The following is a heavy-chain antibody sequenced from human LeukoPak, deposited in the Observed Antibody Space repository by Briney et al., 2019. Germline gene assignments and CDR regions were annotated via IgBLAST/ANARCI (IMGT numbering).Heavy chain of an antibody. CDR3: ARELSQIVWGGLDY. CDR1: GFTFSSYA. CDR2: ISYDGSNK. Sequence: GGSLRLSCAASGFTFSSYAMSWVRQAPGKGLEWVAVISYDGSNKYYADSVKGRFTISRDNSKNTVFLQMNSLRVEDTAVYYCARELSQIVWGGLDYGGQGTLVSVSS. J-gene: IGHJ4*02. D-gene: IGHD2-21*01. V-gene: IGHV3-30*03.